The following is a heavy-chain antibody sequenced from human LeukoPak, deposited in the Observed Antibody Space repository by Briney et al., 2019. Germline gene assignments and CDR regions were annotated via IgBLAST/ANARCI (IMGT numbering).Heavy chain of an antibody. CDR3: ARSPARFRYSGSYPTDY. D-gene: IGHD1-26*01. Sequence: SETLSLTCTVSGGSISSSSYYWGWIRQPPGKGLEWIGSMYYSGSTYDNPSLKSRVTISVDTSKNQFSLKLSSVTAADTAVYYCARSPARFRYSGSYPTDYWGQGTLVTVSS. J-gene: IGHJ4*02. CDR2: MYYSGST. CDR1: GGSISSSSYY. V-gene: IGHV4-39*01.